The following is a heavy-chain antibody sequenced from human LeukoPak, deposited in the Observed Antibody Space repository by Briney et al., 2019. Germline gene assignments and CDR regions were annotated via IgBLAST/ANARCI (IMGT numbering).Heavy chain of an antibody. Sequence: GASVKVSCKASGYTFPSYGISWVRQAPGQGLEWMGWISGYNVNAAYAQRVQVRVTMTKDTSTSTVYMEVRSLRSDDTAVYYCARDRGGTDGIDAFDIWGQGTMVTVSS. J-gene: IGHJ3*02. V-gene: IGHV1-18*01. D-gene: IGHD2-15*01. CDR3: ARDRGGTDGIDAFDI. CDR1: GYTFPSYG. CDR2: ISGYNVNA.